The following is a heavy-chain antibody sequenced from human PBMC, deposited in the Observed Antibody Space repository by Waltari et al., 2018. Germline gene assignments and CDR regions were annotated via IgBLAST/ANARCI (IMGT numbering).Heavy chain of an antibody. CDR1: GLSVSSYT. D-gene: IGHD1-26*01. V-gene: IGHV3-23*03. CDR2: IHNDKIRT. Sequence: EVRLLDSVGGLVKSGKFLRLSCEASGLSVSSYTLIWILQGPGRGLEWVSMIHNDKIRTHYADSVKGRFTMSRDNAKNTLYLQMNSLRVEDTARYYCAKSVAPYSGVSGLWGIFDFWGQGTLVTVS. CDR3: AKSVAPYSGVSGLWGIFDF. J-gene: IGHJ3*01.